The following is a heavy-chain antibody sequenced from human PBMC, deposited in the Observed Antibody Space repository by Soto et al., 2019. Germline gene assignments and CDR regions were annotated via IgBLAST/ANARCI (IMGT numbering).Heavy chain of an antibody. D-gene: IGHD6-19*01. Sequence: QLQLQESGSGLVKPSQTLSLTCAVSGGSISSGGYSWSWIRQPPGKGLEWIGYIYHSGSTYYNPSRKSRVTISVDRSKNQFSLKLSSVTAADTAVYYCARGGSSGWLYYFDYWGQGTLVTVSS. J-gene: IGHJ4*02. CDR1: GGSISSGGYS. CDR2: IYHSGST. V-gene: IGHV4-30-2*01. CDR3: ARGGSSGWLYYFDY.